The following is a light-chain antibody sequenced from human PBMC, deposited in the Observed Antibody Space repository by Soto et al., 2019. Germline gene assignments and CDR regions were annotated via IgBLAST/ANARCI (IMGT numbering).Light chain of an antibody. Sequence: QSALTQPASVSGSPGQSITIPCSGTSSDIGAYNYVAWYQQFPGKTPKLIIYEVYNRPSGVSSRFSGSKSGNTASLCISGLQAEDEADYYCISYPGSSTSYVFGTGPKVTVL. V-gene: IGLV2-14*01. CDR2: EVY. CDR1: SSDIGAYNY. J-gene: IGLJ1*01. CDR3: ISYPGSSTSYV.